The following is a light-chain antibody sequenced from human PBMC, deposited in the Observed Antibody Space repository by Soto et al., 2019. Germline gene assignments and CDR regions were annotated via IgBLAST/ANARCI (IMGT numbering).Light chain of an antibody. Sequence: VLTQSPATLYLATVDRATLSSMASQFLSSYLAWYQQKPGQPPRLLIYDASNRATGIPARFSGSGSGTDFTLTIRSLEHEDFAVYYCQQRQYWPPITFGQGTRLEIK. CDR3: QQRQYWPPIT. CDR1: QFLSSY. V-gene: IGKV3-11*01. CDR2: DAS. J-gene: IGKJ5*01.